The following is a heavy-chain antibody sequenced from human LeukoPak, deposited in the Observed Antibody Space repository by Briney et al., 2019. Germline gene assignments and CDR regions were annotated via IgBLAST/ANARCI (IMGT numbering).Heavy chain of an antibody. D-gene: IGHD3-16*01. J-gene: IGHJ4*02. CDR1: GFTFSSYA. V-gene: IGHV3-23*01. Sequence: GGSLRLSCAASGFTFSSYAMSWVRQAPGRGLEWVSAISGSGGSTYYADSVKGRFTISRDNSKNTLSLQMNSLRAEDTSLYYCAKGGETPSDYGAQETRVTVSS. CDR2: ISGSGGST. CDR3: AKGGETPSDY.